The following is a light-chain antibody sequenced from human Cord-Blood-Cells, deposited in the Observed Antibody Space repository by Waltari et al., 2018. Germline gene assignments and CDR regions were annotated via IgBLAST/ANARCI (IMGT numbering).Light chain of an antibody. CDR2: DVS. CDR3: SSYTSSSTLV. Sequence: QSALTQPASVSGSPGQSITISCTGTSSDVGGYNYVSWYQQPPGKAPKLMIYDVSNRPSGVSTRFSGSKSGNTASLTISGLQAEDEADYYCSSYTSSSTLVFGGVTKLTVL. V-gene: IGLV2-14*01. CDR1: SSDVGGYNY. J-gene: IGLJ3*02.